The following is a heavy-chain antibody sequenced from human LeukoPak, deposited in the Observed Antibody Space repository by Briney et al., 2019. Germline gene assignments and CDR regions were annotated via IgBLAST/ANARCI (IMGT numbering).Heavy chain of an antibody. CDR3: AKGGPLLSYYKDDAFDI. V-gene: IGHV3-23*01. J-gene: IGHJ3*02. CDR2: ISGSGGST. D-gene: IGHD1-26*01. CDR1: GFTFSSYA. Sequence: GGSLRLSCAASGFTFSSYAMSWVRQAPGKGLEWVSAISGSGGSTYYADSVKGRFTISRDNSKNTLYLQMNSLRAEDTAVYYCAKGGPLLSYYKDDAFDIWGQGTTVTVSS.